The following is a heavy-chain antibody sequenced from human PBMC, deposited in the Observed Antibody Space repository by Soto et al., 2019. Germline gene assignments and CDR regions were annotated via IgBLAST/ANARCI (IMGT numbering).Heavy chain of an antibody. CDR2: IIPIFGTA. CDR3: ARESGVGHYDYVWGSYRYFDY. J-gene: IGHJ4*02. V-gene: IGHV1-69*13. D-gene: IGHD3-16*02. CDR1: GVTLISYA. Sequence: SVKVTSKASGVTLISYAISWVRHAPGQGLEWMGGIIPIFGTANYAQKFQGRVTITADESTSTASMELSSLRSEDTAVYYCARESGVGHYDYVWGSYRYFDYWGEETLVTVYS.